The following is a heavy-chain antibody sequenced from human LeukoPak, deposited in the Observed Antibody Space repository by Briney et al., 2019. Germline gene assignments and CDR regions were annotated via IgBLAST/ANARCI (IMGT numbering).Heavy chain of an antibody. D-gene: IGHD3-22*01. CDR3: ARGYFDSRGYSSPFGF. CDR1: GASITNYY. Sequence: SETLSLTCTVYGASITNYYWSWIRQPPGKALEWVGYVHFSGSTNYNPSLKSRVLISLDTSKNQVSLKVNSVTAADTAIYYCARGYFDSRGYSSPFGFWGRGTLVTVSS. V-gene: IGHV4-59*08. J-gene: IGHJ4*02. CDR2: VHFSGST.